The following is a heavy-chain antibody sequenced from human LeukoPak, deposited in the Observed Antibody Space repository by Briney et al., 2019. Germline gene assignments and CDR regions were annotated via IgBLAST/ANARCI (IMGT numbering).Heavy chain of an antibody. Sequence: PSETLSLTCAVYGGSFSGYYWSWIRQPPGKGLEWIGEISHSGSTNYNPSLKSRVTISVDTSKNQFSLKLSSVTAADTAVYYCARDDVRSYDFWSGYLYYYYGMDVWGQGTTVTVSS. CDR3: ARDDVRSYDFWSGYLYYYYGMDV. CDR2: ISHSGST. V-gene: IGHV4-34*01. CDR1: GGSFSGYY. D-gene: IGHD3-3*01. J-gene: IGHJ6*02.